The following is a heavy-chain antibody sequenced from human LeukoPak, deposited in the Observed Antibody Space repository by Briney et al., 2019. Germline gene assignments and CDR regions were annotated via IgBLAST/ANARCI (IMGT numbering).Heavy chain of an antibody. D-gene: IGHD5-24*01. CDR1: GFTFSNYN. V-gene: IGHV3-21*01. CDR2: VSSSSSYI. J-gene: IGHJ4*02. Sequence: GGSLRLSCAASGFTFSNYNMNWVRQAPGKGLEWVSSVSSSSSYIYYADSLRGRFTISRDNAENSLYLQMISLRAEDTAVYYCARGRDGSQSPIDYWGQGTLVTVSS. CDR3: ARGRDGSQSPIDY.